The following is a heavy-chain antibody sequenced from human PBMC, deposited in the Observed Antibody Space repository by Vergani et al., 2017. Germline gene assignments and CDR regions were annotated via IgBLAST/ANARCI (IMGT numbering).Heavy chain of an antibody. CDR1: GGSISSSGDY. J-gene: IGHJ6*03. V-gene: IGHV4-31*01. D-gene: IGHD2-2*01. CDR3: ARAFGCRTTSCYWAPRYYYDMDV. Sequence: QVQLQESGPGLVKPSQTLSLTCIVSGGSISSSGDYWSWIRQHPGKGLEWIGYIYYSGNTYSNPSLKTLLTISVDTSKNQFSLKLSSVTAADTAVYHCARAFGCRTTSCYWAPRYYYDMDVWGKGTTVTVSS. CDR2: IYYSGNT.